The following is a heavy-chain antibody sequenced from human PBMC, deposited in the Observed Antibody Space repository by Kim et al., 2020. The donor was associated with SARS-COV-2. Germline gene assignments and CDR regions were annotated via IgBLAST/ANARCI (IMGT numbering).Heavy chain of an antibody. CDR1: GDTFNGYY. V-gene: IGHV1-2*02. Sequence: ASVKVSCKASGDTFNGYYIEWVRQAPGQGLEWMGWLNPNSGGTNYAKKFQVRVTMTRDTSISTAYLSLSGLRSDDTAVYYCATVRGGGGIHYFDSWGQGTLVTVSS. CDR2: LNPNSGGT. D-gene: IGHD3-16*01. CDR3: ATVRGGGGIHYFDS. J-gene: IGHJ4*02.